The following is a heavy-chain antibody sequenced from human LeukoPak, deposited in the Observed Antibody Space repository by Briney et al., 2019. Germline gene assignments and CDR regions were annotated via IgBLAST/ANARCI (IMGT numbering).Heavy chain of an antibody. CDR3: ARRPYNSAFFDY. CDR1: GGSISSSSYY. V-gene: IGHV4-39*01. J-gene: IGHJ4*02. D-gene: IGHD6-19*01. CDR2: IYYSGST. Sequence: PSETLSLTCTVSGGSISSSSYYWGWIRQPPGKGLDWIGMIYYSGSTYYNAPLQSRVSISVDTSKNQFSLTLSSVTAADTAVYYCARRPYNSAFFDYWGQGTLVTVSS.